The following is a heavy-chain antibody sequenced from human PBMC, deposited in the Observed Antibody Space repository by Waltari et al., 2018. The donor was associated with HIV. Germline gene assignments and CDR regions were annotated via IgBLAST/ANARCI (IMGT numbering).Heavy chain of an antibody. CDR2: ISYDGSNK. J-gene: IGHJ3*02. CDR3: AGGAPMIVVAPGAFDI. D-gene: IGHD3-22*01. Sequence: QVQLVESGGGVVQPGRSLRLSCAASGFTFSSYAMHWVRQAPGKGLEWVAVISYDGSNKYYADSVKGRFTISRDNSKNTLYLQMNSLRAEDTAVYYCAGGAPMIVVAPGAFDIWGQGTMVTVSS. CDR1: GFTFSSYA. V-gene: IGHV3-30*04.